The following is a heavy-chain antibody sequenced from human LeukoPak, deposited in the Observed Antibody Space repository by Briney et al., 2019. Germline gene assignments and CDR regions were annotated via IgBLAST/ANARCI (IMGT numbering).Heavy chain of an antibody. Sequence: GGSLRLSCAASGFTFSSYAMHWVRQAPGKGLEWVAVISYDGSNKYYADSVKGRFTISRDNSKNTLYLQMNSLRAEDTAVYFCARDPYYSETSGYEFGAFDIWGQGTKVTVSS. J-gene: IGHJ3*02. CDR1: GFTFSSYA. D-gene: IGHD3-22*01. V-gene: IGHV3-30-3*01. CDR2: ISYDGSNK. CDR3: ARDPYYSETSGYEFGAFDI.